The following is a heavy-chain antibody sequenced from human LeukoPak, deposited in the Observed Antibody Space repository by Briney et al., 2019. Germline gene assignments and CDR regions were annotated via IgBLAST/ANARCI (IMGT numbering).Heavy chain of an antibody. Sequence: PSETLSLTCTVSGGSISSSSHYWGWIRQPPGKGLEWIGSIYYSGSTCYNPSLKSRVTISVDTSKNQFSLKLSSVTAADTAVYYCSRTTMIVGVDYWGQGTLVTVSS. CDR3: SRTTMIVGVDY. V-gene: IGHV4-39*01. D-gene: IGHD3-22*01. CDR1: GGSISSSSHY. CDR2: IYYSGST. J-gene: IGHJ4*02.